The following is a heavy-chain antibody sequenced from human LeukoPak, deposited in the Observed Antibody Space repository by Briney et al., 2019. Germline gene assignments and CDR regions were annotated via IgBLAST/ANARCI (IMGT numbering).Heavy chain of an antibody. V-gene: IGHV1-18*01. D-gene: IGHD3-22*01. J-gene: IGHJ1*01. CDR3: ARGYHFDTSGYPVSEYFQH. CDR2: ISTYTGDT. Sequence: ASVKVSCRASGYSFTTYGINWVRQAPGQGLEWTGWISTYTGDTKYVQKLQGRVSMTTDTSTSTAHMELRSLRSDDTAVYYCARGYHFDTSGYPVSEYFQHWGQGTLVTVSS. CDR1: GYSFTTYG.